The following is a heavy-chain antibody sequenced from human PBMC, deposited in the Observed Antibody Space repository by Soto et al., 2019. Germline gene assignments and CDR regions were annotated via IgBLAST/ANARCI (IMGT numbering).Heavy chain of an antibody. J-gene: IGHJ4*02. D-gene: IGHD2-2*01. CDR2: IWGDGSNQ. CDR3: ARAFVITAVPDY. CDR1: GFTFNTYG. Sequence: QVQLMESGGGVVQPGGSLRLSCAASGFTFNTYGMHWVRQAPGKGREWVAVIWGDGSNQYYADSVKGRFTISRDNSKSTLFLQMNSLRADDTAIYYCARAFVITAVPDYWGQGTLVTVSS. V-gene: IGHV3-33*01.